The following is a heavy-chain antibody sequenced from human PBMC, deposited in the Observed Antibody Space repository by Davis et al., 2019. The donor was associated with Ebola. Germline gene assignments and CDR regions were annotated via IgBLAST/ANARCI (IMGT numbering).Heavy chain of an antibody. J-gene: IGHJ5*02. Sequence: GGSLRLSCAASGFTFSSYAMSWVRQAPGKGLEWVSAISGSGGSTYYADSVKGRFTISRDNSKNTLYLQMNSLRAEDTAVYYCAKGAEYYDILTGWDWFDPWGQGTLVTVSS. CDR2: ISGSGGST. CDR1: GFTFSSYA. CDR3: AKGAEYYDILTGWDWFDP. V-gene: IGHV3-23*01. D-gene: IGHD3-9*01.